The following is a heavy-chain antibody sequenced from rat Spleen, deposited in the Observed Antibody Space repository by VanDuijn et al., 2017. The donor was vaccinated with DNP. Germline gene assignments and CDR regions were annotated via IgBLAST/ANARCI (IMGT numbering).Heavy chain of an antibody. CDR1: GFTFSDYY. Sequence: EVQLVESGGGLVQPGRSLKLSCAASGFTFSDYYMAWARQALGRGLGWIVSITSGRGSTSYPASVKGRFTISRDNAKSTLYLQMNSLRSEDMATYYCVSPDYYDGSYPFFWGPGTMVTVSS. CDR3: VSPDYYDGSYPFF. V-gene: IGHV5S23*01. J-gene: IGHJ1*01. CDR2: ITSGRGST. D-gene: IGHD1-12*02.